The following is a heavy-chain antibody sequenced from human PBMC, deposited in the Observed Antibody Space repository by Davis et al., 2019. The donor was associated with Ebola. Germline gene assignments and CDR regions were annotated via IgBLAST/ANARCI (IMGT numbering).Heavy chain of an antibody. CDR1: GFTFSSYN. CDR2: ISSSGSTI. V-gene: IGHV3-48*02. CDR3: ARDPDTAMAPDAFDI. Sequence: GGSLRLSCAASGFTFSSYNMNWVRRAPGKGLEWVSYISSSGSTIYYADSVKGRFTISRDNAKNSLYLQMNSLRDEDTAVYYCARDPDTAMAPDAFDIWGQGTMVTVSS. J-gene: IGHJ3*02. D-gene: IGHD5-18*01.